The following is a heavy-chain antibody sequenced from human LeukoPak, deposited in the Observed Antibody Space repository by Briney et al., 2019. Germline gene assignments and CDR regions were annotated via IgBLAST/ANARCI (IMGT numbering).Heavy chain of an antibody. J-gene: IGHJ4*02. Sequence: GASVTVSFTASGYTFTSFYMHWVRQAPGQGLEWMGIINPRGGSATSAQRFQGRVTLTRDTSTSTVYMELSSLRSEDTAVYYCARDYHGSGSLTTFDYWGQGTLVTVSS. D-gene: IGHD3-10*01. V-gene: IGHV1-46*01. CDR2: INPRGGSA. CDR3: ARDYHGSGSLTTFDY. CDR1: GYTFTSFY.